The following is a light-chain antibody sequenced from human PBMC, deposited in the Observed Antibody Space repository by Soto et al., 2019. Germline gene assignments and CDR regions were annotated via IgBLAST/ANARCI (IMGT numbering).Light chain of an antibody. V-gene: IGKV3-11*01. CDR2: DAS. CDR3: QQLSNWPPLT. Sequence: EIVLTQSPATLSLSPGERATLSCRASQSVSSYLAWYQQKPGQAPRLLIYDASNRATGIPARFSGSGSGTDVTLTISSLEPEDFAVYYCQQLSNWPPLTFGGGTKVEIK. J-gene: IGKJ4*01. CDR1: QSVSSY.